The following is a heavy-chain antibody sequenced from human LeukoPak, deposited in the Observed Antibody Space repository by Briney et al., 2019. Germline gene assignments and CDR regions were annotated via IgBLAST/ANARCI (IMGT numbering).Heavy chain of an antibody. CDR3: ARSMENVLSYYMDV. CDR1: GYTFTSYG. D-gene: IGHD2-8*01. Sequence: AASVKVSCKASGYTFTSYGISWVRQAPGQGLEWMGRIIPILGIANYAQKFQGRVTITTDESTSAAYMELSSLRSDDTAVYYCARSMENVLSYYMDVWGEGTTVTVSS. V-gene: IGHV1-69*04. J-gene: IGHJ6*03. CDR2: IIPILGIA.